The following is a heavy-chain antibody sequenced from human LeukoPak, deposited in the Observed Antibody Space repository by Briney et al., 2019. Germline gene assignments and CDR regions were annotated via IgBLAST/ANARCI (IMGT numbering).Heavy chain of an antibody. Sequence: PGGSLRLSCAASGFTFSDHWMHWVRQVPGMGLVWVSRIKTDGSWTNDADSVKGRFTISRDNAENTLYLQMNSLRVEDTAVYYCVRGVGGSSYLDYWGQGALVTVSS. V-gene: IGHV3-74*01. D-gene: IGHD3-16*01. CDR3: VRGVGGSSYLDY. CDR2: IKTDGSWT. J-gene: IGHJ4*02. CDR1: GFTFSDHW.